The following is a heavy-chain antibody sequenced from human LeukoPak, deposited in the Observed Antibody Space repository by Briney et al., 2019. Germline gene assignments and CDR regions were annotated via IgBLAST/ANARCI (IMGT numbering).Heavy chain of an antibody. CDR3: AKIAPLLRYFDWLLGAFDI. CDR2: ISGSGGST. D-gene: IGHD3-9*01. CDR1: GFTFSSYA. Sequence: GGSLRLSCAASGFTFSSYAMSWVRQAPGKGLEWVSAISGSGGSTYYADSVKGRFTISRDNSKNTLYLQVNSLRAEDTAVYYCAKIAPLLRYFDWLLGAFDIWGQGTMVTVSS. V-gene: IGHV3-23*01. J-gene: IGHJ3*02.